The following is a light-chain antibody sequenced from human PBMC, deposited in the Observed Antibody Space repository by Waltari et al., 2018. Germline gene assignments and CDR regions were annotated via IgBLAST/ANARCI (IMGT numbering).Light chain of an antibody. CDR1: NSTIGSNT. CDR3: ATWDDRLTGVV. J-gene: IGLJ2*01. CDR2: SND. V-gene: IGLV1-44*01. Sequence: QSAPPQPPSASGTPRPRLTIPCSGSNSTIGSNTAHWYQQVPGTTPKRLIYSNDQRPSGVPDRFSGSKSGTSASLAISGLQSEDEADYYCATWDDRLTGVVFGGGTKVTVL.